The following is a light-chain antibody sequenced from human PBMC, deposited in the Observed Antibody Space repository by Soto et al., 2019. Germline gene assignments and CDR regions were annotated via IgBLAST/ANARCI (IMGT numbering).Light chain of an antibody. V-gene: IGLV2-11*01. CDR3: CSYAGSYSV. CDR2: DVS. J-gene: IGLJ1*01. Sequence: QSVLTQPRSVSGSPGQSVTISCTGTSSGVGGYNYVSWYQQHPGKAPKLMIYDVSKRPSGVPDRFSGSKSGNTASLTISGLQAEDEADYYCCSYAGSYSVLGTGTKVTVL. CDR1: SSGVGGYNY.